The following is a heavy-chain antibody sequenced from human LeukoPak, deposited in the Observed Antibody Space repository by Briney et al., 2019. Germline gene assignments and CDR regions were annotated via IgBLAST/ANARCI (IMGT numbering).Heavy chain of an antibody. CDR3: ARDYLDTAMVDY. Sequence: ASVTVSCKASGYTFTSYYMHWVRQAPGQGLEWMGIINPSGGSTSYAQKFQGRVTMTRDTSTSTVYMELSSLRSEDTAVYYCARDYLDTAMVDYWGQGTVVTVSS. V-gene: IGHV1-46*01. D-gene: IGHD5-18*01. J-gene: IGHJ4*02. CDR2: INPSGGST. CDR1: GYTFTSYY.